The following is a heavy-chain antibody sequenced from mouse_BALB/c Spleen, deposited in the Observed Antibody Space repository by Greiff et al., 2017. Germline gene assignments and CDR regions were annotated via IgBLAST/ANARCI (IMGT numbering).Heavy chain of an antibody. CDR3: ARDSGPYYAMDY. CDR1: GFSLTSYG. V-gene: IGHV2-9*02. Sequence: VQGVESGPGLVAPSQSLSITCTVSGFSLTSYGVHWVRQPPGKGLEWLGVIWAGGSTNYNSALMSRLSISKDNSKSQVFLKMNSLQTDDTAMYYCARDSGPYYAMDYWGQGTSVTVSS. J-gene: IGHJ4*01. CDR2: IWAGGST.